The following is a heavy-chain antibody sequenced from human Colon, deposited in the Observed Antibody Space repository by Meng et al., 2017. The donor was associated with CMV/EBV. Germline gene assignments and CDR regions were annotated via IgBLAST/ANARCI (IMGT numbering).Heavy chain of an antibody. CDR1: GFPFSSSS. V-gene: IGHV3-21*06. D-gene: IGHD4-23*01. CDR2: ISSLSNDI. CDR3: ARGCVTPCGGPSV. Sequence: GESLKISCEASGFPFSSSSMNWVRQAPGKGLEWVASISSLSNDIYYADTVKGRFTISRDNAKNSLYLQMDSLRVEDTAVYFCARGCVTPCGGPSVWGQGTLVTVSS. J-gene: IGHJ4*02.